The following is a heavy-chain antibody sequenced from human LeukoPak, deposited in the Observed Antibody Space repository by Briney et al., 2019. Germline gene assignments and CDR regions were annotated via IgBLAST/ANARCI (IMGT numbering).Heavy chain of an antibody. CDR1: GVSIRSHY. V-gene: IGHV4-59*11. D-gene: IGHD7-27*01. Sequence: PSETLSLTCTVSGVSIRSHYWIWIRQPPGKGLAWIGHISYSGSTNYNPSLKSRVTISVDTSKNQFSLRLSSVTAADTAVYYCARDGEGDEGWDYWGQGTLITVSS. CDR2: ISYSGST. CDR3: ARDGEGDEGWDY. J-gene: IGHJ4*02.